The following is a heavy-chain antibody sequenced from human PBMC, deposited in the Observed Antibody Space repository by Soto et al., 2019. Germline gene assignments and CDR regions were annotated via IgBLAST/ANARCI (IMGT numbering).Heavy chain of an antibody. CDR1: GGSISGGDYY. J-gene: IGHJ5*02. Sequence: SETLSLTRTVSGGSISGGDYYWSWIRQPPGKGLEWIGYIYYSGSTYYNPSLKSRVTISVDTSKNQFSLKLSSVTAADTAVYYCARGSGSGGYWFDPWGQGTLVTVSS. CDR3: ARGSGSGGYWFDP. CDR2: IYYSGST. D-gene: IGHD2-15*01. V-gene: IGHV4-30-4*01.